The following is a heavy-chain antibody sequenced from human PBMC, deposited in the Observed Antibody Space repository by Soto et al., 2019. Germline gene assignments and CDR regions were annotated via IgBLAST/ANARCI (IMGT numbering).Heavy chain of an antibody. J-gene: IGHJ4*02. V-gene: IGHV3-7*01. CDR3: SRSLDS. CDR2: INQDGSEK. CDR1: GFTFSTYW. Sequence: GGSLRLSCAASGFTFSTYWMDWVRQTPGKGLEWVANINQDGSEKNYVDSVKGRFTISRDNAGNSLYLQMSRLTAEDSALYYCSRSLDSWGQGTLVTVSS.